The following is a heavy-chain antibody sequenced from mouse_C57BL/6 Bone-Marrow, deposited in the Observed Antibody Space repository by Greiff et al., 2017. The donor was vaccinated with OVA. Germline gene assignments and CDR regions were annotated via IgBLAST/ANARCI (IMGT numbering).Heavy chain of an antibody. V-gene: IGHV1-50*01. J-gene: IGHJ3*01. Sequence: QVQLQQPGAELVKPGASVKLSCKASGYTFTSYWMQWVKQRPGQGLEWIGEIDPSDSYTNYNQKFKGKATLTVDTSSSTAYMQLSSLTSEDSAVYYCARSPQYYGSSLWVAYWGQGTLVTVSA. CDR2: IDPSDSYT. D-gene: IGHD1-1*01. CDR3: ARSPQYYGSSLWVAY. CDR1: GYTFTSYW.